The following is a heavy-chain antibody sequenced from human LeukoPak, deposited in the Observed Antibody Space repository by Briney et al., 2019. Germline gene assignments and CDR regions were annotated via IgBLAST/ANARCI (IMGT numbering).Heavy chain of an antibody. CDR2: IKQDGSEK. Sequence: PGGSLRLSCSASGFTFSTYAMSWVRQAPGKGREWVGNIKQDGSEKYYVDSVKGRFTISRDNAKNSLYLQMNSLRAEDTAVYYCARDRDDFWSGYYTTTDYRGQGTLVTVSS. D-gene: IGHD3-3*01. V-gene: IGHV3-7*01. CDR1: GFTFSTYA. J-gene: IGHJ4*02. CDR3: ARDRDDFWSGYYTTTDY.